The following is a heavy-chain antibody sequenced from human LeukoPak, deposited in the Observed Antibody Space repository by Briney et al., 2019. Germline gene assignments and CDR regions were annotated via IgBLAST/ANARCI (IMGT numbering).Heavy chain of an antibody. J-gene: IGHJ4*02. CDR3: AKVSVVVTAIWPSHRDY. Sequence: PGGSLRLSCAASGFTFSNYAMRWVRQAPGKGLEWVSAISGSGGSTYYADSVKGRFTISRDNSKNTLYLQMNSLRAEDTAVYYCAKVSVVVTAIWPSHRDYWGQGTLVTVSS. V-gene: IGHV3-23*01. CDR2: ISGSGGST. D-gene: IGHD2-21*02. CDR1: GFTFSNYA.